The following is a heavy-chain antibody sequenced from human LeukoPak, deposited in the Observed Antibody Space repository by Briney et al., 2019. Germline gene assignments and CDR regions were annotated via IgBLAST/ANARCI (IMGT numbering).Heavy chain of an antibody. CDR3: AIGYCSSTTCATFDP. V-gene: IGHV1-24*01. Sequence: ASLKDSCKVSGYTPTESSMHWVRQAPAKGLEWMGGFDPEDGEAIYAQKFQGRVTLTEDTSTDTAYMELSSLRSEDTGISFCAIGYCSSTTCATFDPWGQGNLVTESS. D-gene: IGHD2-2*01. J-gene: IGHJ5*02. CDR1: GYTPTESS. CDR2: FDPEDGEA.